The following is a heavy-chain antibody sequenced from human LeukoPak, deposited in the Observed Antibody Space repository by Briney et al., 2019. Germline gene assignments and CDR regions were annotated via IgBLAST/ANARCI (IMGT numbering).Heavy chain of an antibody. V-gene: IGHV1-18*01. CDR3: AREGSYRAFDI. Sequence: ASVKVSCKASGYTFTTYGISWVRQAPGQGLEWMGWVSGNNGNTRHTQKLQDRVTMTTDTSTRTAYMELRNLKSDDTAVYYCAREGSYRAFDIWGQGTMVTVSS. CDR2: VSGNNGNT. J-gene: IGHJ3*02. D-gene: IGHD1-26*01. CDR1: GYTFTTYG.